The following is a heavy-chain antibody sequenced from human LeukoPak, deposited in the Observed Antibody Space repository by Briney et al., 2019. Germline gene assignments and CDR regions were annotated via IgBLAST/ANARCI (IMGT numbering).Heavy chain of an antibody. V-gene: IGHV1-46*01. CDR3: ARDYDYIPDF. CDR2: ISPSGGST. D-gene: IGHD3-16*01. CDR1: GYTFTNYY. J-gene: IGHJ4*02. Sequence: GASVKVSCKASGYTFTNYYIHWVRQAPGQGLEWMGVISPSGGSTNYAQNLQGRVTITTDTSTTTAYMELRSLRFDDTAVYYCARDYDYIPDFWGQGTLVTVSS.